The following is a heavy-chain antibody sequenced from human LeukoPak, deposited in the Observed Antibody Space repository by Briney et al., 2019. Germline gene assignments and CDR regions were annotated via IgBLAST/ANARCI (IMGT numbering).Heavy chain of an antibody. V-gene: IGHV3-7*01. Sequence: ETLSLTCTVSGGSISSYYWSCVRQAPGKGLECVANIKQDGSEKYYVDSVKGRFTISRDNAKNSLYLQMNSLRAEDTAVYYCARDQRVLVKYYYYYYYMDVWGKGTTVTVSS. CDR2: IKQDGSEK. J-gene: IGHJ6*03. D-gene: IGHD4/OR15-4a*01. CDR3: ARDQRVLVKYYYYYYYMDV. CDR1: GGSISSYY.